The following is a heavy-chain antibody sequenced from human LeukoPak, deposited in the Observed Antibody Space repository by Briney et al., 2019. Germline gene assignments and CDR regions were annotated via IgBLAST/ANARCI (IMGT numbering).Heavy chain of an antibody. V-gene: IGHV3-7*01. CDR1: GFTFSSYW. CDR2: IKQDGSEK. Sequence: GGSLRLSCAASGFTFSSYWMSWVRQAPGKGLEWVANIKQDGSEKYYVDSVKGRFTISRDNAKNSLYLQMNSLRAEDTAVYYCAREGYSSGGRAYYSGYWGQGTLVTVSS. CDR3: AREGYSSGGRAYYSGY. D-gene: IGHD6-19*01. J-gene: IGHJ4*02.